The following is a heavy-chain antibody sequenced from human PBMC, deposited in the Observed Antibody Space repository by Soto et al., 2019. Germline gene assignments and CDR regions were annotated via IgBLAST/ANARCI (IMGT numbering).Heavy chain of an antibody. CDR1: GVTVSSNY. CDR3: ARGAYGQPPFSYYYYYGMDV. J-gene: IGHJ6*02. Sequence: GGSLRLSCAASGVTVSSNYMSWVRQAPGKGLEWVSVIYSGGSTYYADSVKGRFTISRDNSKNTLYLQMNSLRAEDTAVYYCARGAYGQPPFSYYYYYGMDVWGQGTTVTVSS. V-gene: IGHV3-66*01. D-gene: IGHD4-17*01. CDR2: IYSGGST.